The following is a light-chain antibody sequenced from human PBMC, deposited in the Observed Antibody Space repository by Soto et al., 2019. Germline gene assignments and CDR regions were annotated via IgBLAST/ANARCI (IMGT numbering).Light chain of an antibody. Sequence: DIQMTQSPSSLSASVGDRVTITCQARQDISKYLSWYQQKPGKAPKLLIYDASNMETGVPSRFSGRGSGTDFTFTISSLQPEDIATYYCQQYDNLPLTFRGGTKVDIK. CDR2: DAS. V-gene: IGKV1-33*01. J-gene: IGKJ4*01. CDR3: QQYDNLPLT. CDR1: QDISKY.